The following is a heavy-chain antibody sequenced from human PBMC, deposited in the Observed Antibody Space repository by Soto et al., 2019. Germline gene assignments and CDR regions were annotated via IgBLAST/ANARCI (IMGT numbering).Heavy chain of an antibody. V-gene: IGHV3-64D*08. CDR1: GFTFSSYA. D-gene: IGHD6-13*01. CDR2: ISSNGGST. CDR3: VNWGGSSWSQGGYYYYGMDV. Sequence: GGSLRLSCSASGFTFSSYAMHWVRQAPGKGLEYVSAISSNGGSTYYADSVKGRFTISRDNSKNTLYLQMSSLRAEDTAVYYCVNWGGSSWSQGGYYYYGMDVWGQGTTVTVSS. J-gene: IGHJ6*02.